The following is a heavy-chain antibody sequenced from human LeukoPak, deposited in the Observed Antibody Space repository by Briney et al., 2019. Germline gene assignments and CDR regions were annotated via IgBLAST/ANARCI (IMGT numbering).Heavy chain of an antibody. J-gene: IGHJ4*02. CDR3: ARVAAATLGLGY. CDR1: GGSFSGYY. D-gene: IGHD2-15*01. V-gene: IGHV4-34*01. CDR2: INHSGST. Sequence: PSETLSLTCAVYGGSFSGYYCSWIRQPPGKGLEWIGEINHSGSTNYNPPLKSRVTISVDTSKNQFSLKLSSATAADTAVYYCARVAAATLGLGYWGQGSLVTVSS.